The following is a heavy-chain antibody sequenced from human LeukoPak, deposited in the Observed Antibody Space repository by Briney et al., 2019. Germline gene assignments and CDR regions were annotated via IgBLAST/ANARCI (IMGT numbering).Heavy chain of an antibody. CDR1: GYTFTSYD. CDR2: MNPNSGNT. J-gene: IGHJ5*02. D-gene: IGHD6-25*01. V-gene: IGHV1-8*03. CDR3: AREAADGWFDP. Sequence: ASVTVSCKASGYTFTSYDINGVRQATGQELEWMGWMNPNSGNTGYAQKFQGRVTITRNTSISTAYMELSSLRSEDTAVYYCAREAADGWFDPWGQGTLVTVSS.